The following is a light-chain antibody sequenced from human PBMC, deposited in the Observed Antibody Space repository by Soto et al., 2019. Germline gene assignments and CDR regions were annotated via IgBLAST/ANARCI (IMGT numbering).Light chain of an antibody. V-gene: IGLV1-44*01. J-gene: IGLJ2*01. Sequence: QSVLTQPPSASATPGQRVTISCSGGSSNIGSNTVNWYQQLPGTAPKLLIHSNNQRPSGVPDRFSGSKSGTSASLAISGLQSEDEADYYCAAWDGSLNGVVFGGGTKVTVL. CDR1: SSNIGSNT. CDR3: AAWDGSLNGVV. CDR2: SNN.